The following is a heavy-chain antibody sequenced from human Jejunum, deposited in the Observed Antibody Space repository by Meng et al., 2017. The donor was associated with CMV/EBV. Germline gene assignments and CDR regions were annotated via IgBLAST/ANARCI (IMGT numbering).Heavy chain of an antibody. V-gene: IGHV1-18*01. Sequence: TYGINWVRQAPGQGLEWMGWISGYNGKAKYVQKFQGRVTMTTDTSTSTAYMELRSLRSDDTAVYYCARLYSDYNNNYYYGMDVWGQGTTVTVSS. D-gene: IGHD4-11*01. J-gene: IGHJ6*02. CDR2: ISGYNGKA. CDR3: ARLYSDYNNNYYYGMDV. CDR1: TYG.